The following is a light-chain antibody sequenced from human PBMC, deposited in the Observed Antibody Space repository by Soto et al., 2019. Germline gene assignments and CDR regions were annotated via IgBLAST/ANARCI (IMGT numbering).Light chain of an antibody. V-gene: IGLV1-40*01. CDR1: SSNIGAGYD. Sequence: QSVLTQPPSVSGAPGQRVTISCTGSSSNIGAGYDVHWYQQFPGTAPKLLIYGNSNRPSGVPDRFSGSKSGTSASLAITGLQAEEEADYYCQSYDSSLSGYVFGTGTNLTVL. CDR3: QSYDSSLSGYV. J-gene: IGLJ1*01. CDR2: GNS.